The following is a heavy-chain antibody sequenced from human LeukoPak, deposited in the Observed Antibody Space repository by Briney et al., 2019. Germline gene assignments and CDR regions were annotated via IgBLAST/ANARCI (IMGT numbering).Heavy chain of an antibody. D-gene: IGHD4-17*01. CDR2: IKQDGSEK. V-gene: IGHV3-7*01. CDR3: AAGGDPSWYFDL. CDR1: GFTFSSYW. J-gene: IGHJ2*01. Sequence: GGSLRLSCAASGFTFSSYWMSWVRQAPGKGLEWVANIKQDGSEKYYVDSVKGRFTTSRDNAKNSLYLQMNSLRAEDTAVYYCAAGGDPSWYFDLWGRGTLVTVSS.